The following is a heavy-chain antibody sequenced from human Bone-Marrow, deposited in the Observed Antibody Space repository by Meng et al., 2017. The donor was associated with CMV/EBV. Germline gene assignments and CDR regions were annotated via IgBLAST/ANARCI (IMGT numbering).Heavy chain of an antibody. J-gene: IGHJ6*02. V-gene: IGHV1-69*05. CDR1: GGTFSSYT. CDR3: AKRLVVPAGIIDYYGMDV. Sequence: VKVSCKASGGTFSSYTINWVRQAPGQGLEWMGGIIPIFGTANNAQKFQGRVTITTDESTNTAYMELSSLRAEDTAVYYCAKRLVVPAGIIDYYGMDVWGQGTTVTVSS. CDR2: IIPIFGTA. D-gene: IGHD2-2*02.